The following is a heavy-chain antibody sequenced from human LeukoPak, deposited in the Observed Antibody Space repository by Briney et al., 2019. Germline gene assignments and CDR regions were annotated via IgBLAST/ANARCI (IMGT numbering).Heavy chain of an antibody. J-gene: IGHJ4*02. CDR1: GYTFTSYG. CDR3: ASVPESAATVDFDY. CDR2: ISAYNGNT. D-gene: IGHD2-15*01. Sequence: ASVKVSCKASGYTFTSYGISWVRQAPGQGLEGMGWISAYNGNTNYAQKLQGRVTMTTDTSTSTAYMELRSLRSDGTAVYYCASVPESAATVDFDYWGQGTLVTVSS. V-gene: IGHV1-18*01.